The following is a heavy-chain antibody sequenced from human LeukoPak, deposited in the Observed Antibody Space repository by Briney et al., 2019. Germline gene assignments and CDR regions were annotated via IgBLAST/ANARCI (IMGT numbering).Heavy chain of an antibody. CDR1: GFTFSSYW. CDR3: AKLFESGTYNNFFHY. Sequence: GGSLRLSCAASGFTFSSYWMSWVRQAPGKGLEWVSAITATSSSTHDADSVQCRFTISRDNSKNTLYLQMNSLRPEDTAIYYCAKLFESGTYNNFFHYWGQGTLVTVFS. J-gene: IGHJ4*02. D-gene: IGHD3-10*01. CDR2: ITATSSST. V-gene: IGHV3-23*01.